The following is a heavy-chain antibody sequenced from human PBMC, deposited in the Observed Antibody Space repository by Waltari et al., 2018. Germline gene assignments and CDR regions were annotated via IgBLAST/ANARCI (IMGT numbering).Heavy chain of an antibody. V-gene: IGHV4-39*07. CDR1: GGSISSSSYY. J-gene: IGHJ4*02. Sequence: QLQLQESGPGLVKPSETLSLTCTVSGGSISSSSYYWGWIRQPPGKGLEWIGSIYYSGRTYYNPSLKSRVTISVDTSKNQFSLKLSSVTAADTAVYYCARDSGAKIDYWGQGTLVTVSS. CDR3: ARDSGAKIDY. CDR2: IYYSGRT. D-gene: IGHD3-10*01.